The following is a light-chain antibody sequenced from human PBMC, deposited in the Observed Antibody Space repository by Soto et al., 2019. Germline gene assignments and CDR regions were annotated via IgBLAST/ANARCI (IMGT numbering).Light chain of an antibody. CDR3: SSYTSSDTRV. V-gene: IGLV2-14*01. Sequence: QSALTQPASVSGSPGQSITISCTGTSSDVGGYNYVSWYQQHPGKAPKLMIYDVSNRPSGVSNRFSGSKSGNTASLTISGRQAEDEADYYSSSYTSSDTRVFGTGTKLTVL. CDR1: SSDVGGYNY. CDR2: DVS. J-gene: IGLJ1*01.